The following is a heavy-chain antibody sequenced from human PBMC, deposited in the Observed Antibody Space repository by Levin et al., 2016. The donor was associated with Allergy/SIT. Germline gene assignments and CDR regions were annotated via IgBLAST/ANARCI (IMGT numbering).Heavy chain of an antibody. Sequence: GESLKISCAASGFTFSNAWMSWVRQAPGKGLEWVGRIKSKTDGGTTDYAAPVKGRFTISRDDSKNTLYLQMNSLKTEDTAVYYCTTDGSYYEPVDIWGQGTMVTVSS. CDR3: TTDGSYYEPVDI. CDR1: GFTFSNAW. J-gene: IGHJ3*02. D-gene: IGHD1-26*01. CDR2: IKSKTDGGTT. V-gene: IGHV3-15*01.